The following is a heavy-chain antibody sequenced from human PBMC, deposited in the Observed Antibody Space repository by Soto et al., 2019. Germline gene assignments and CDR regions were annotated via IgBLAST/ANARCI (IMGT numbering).Heavy chain of an antibody. CDR1: GYTFTNYG. Sequence: WASVKVSCKASGYTFTNYGISWLRQAPGQGLEWIGWIRVYNGNTNYAQKVQGRVTMTTDTSTSMAYMELRSLRSDDTAVYYCAREGGYGSGSLYWGQGTLVTVSS. CDR2: IRVYNGNT. V-gene: IGHV1-18*01. D-gene: IGHD3-10*01. J-gene: IGHJ4*02. CDR3: AREGGYGSGSLY.